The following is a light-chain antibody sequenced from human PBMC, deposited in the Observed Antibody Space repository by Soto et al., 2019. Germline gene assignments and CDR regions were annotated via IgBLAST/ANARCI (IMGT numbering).Light chain of an antibody. CDR3: QQYGTSPWT. CDR2: GAF. CDR1: QTVTSNY. J-gene: IGKJ1*01. Sequence: EIVLTQSPGTLSLSPGESATLPCRASQTVTSNYLAWYQQKPGQAPRLLIYGAFSRPPGIPDRFSGSGSGTDFTLAISRMEPQDFAVYYCQQYGTSPWTFGQGTKVEVK. V-gene: IGKV3-20*01.